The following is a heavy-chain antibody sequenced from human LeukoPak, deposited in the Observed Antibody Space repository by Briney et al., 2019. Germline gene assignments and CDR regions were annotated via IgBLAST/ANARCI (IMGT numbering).Heavy chain of an antibody. D-gene: IGHD3-22*01. CDR2: MSGNGGTT. Sequence: GSLRLSCAASGFIFSSYAMSWVRQAPGKGLEWVSGMSGNGGTTYYADSVKGRFTISRDNSKNTLYLQMNNLRAEDTAVYYCARRDYYDSSGYSPLFDYWGQGTLVTVSS. J-gene: IGHJ4*02. CDR3: ARRDYYDSSGYSPLFDY. CDR1: GFIFSSYA. V-gene: IGHV3-23*01.